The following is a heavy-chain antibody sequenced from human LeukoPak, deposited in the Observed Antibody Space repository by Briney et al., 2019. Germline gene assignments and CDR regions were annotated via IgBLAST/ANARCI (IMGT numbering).Heavy chain of an antibody. Sequence: TSETLSLTCAVYGGSFSGYYWSWIRQPPGKGLEWIGEINHSGSTNYNPSLKSRVTISVDTSKNQFSLKLSSVTAADTAVYYCAIRGYSYGKVSDYWGQGTLVTVSS. CDR3: AIRGYSYGKVSDY. D-gene: IGHD5-18*01. CDR2: INHSGST. CDR1: GGSFSGYY. V-gene: IGHV4-34*01. J-gene: IGHJ4*02.